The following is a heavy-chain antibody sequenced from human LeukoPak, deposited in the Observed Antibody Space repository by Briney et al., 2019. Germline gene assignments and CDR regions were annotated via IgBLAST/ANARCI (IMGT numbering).Heavy chain of an antibody. CDR2: IRYDGSNK. Sequence: GGSLRLSCAASGFTFSSYGMHWVRQAPGKGLEWVAFIRYDGSNKYYADSVKGRFTISRDNSKNTLYLQMNSLRAEDTAVYYCAKDKFGMVMSRGPFDYWGQGTLVTVSS. CDR3: AKDKFGMVMSRGPFDY. V-gene: IGHV3-30*02. CDR1: GFTFSSYG. J-gene: IGHJ4*02. D-gene: IGHD3-22*01.